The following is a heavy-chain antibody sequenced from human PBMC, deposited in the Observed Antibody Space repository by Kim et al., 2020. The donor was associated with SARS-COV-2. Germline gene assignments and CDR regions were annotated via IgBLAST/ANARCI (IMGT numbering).Heavy chain of an antibody. CDR3: ARGALWSPWYFDL. Sequence: SETLSLTCTVSGGSISSYYWSWIRQPPGKGLEWIGYIYYSGSTNYNPSLKSRVTISVDTSKNQFSLKLSSVTAADTAVYYCARGALWSPWYFDLWGRGTLVTVSS. D-gene: IGHD2-8*02. J-gene: IGHJ2*01. V-gene: IGHV4-59*13. CDR2: IYYSGST. CDR1: GGSISSYY.